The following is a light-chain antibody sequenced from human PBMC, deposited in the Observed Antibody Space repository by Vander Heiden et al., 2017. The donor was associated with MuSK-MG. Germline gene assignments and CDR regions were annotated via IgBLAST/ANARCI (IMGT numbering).Light chain of an antibody. CDR1: QSVSSY. Sequence: EIVLTQSPATLSLSPGERATLSCRASQSVSSYLAWYRQKPGQAPRLLIYDASNRATGIPARFSGSGSGTDFTLTISSLEPEDFAVYYCQQRFTWPPLTFGGGTKVEIK. CDR2: DAS. J-gene: IGKJ4*01. V-gene: IGKV3-11*01. CDR3: QQRFTWPPLT.